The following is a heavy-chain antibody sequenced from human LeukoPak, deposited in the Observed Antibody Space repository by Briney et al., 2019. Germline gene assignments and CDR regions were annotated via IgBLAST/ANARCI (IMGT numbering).Heavy chain of an antibody. CDR2: IYYSGST. Sequence: PSETLSLTCTVSGGSISSYYWSWIRQPPGKELEWIGYIYYSGSTNYNPSLKSRVTISVDTSKNQFSLKLSSVTAADTAVYYCATGRWGSSWYRGFDPWGQGTLVTVSS. D-gene: IGHD6-13*01. J-gene: IGHJ5*02. V-gene: IGHV4-59*08. CDR3: ATGRWGSSWYRGFDP. CDR1: GGSISSYY.